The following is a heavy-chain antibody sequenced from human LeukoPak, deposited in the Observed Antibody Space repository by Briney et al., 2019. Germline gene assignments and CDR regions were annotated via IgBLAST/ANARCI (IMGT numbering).Heavy chain of an antibody. V-gene: IGHV1-8*01. Sequence: ASVKVSYKASGYTFTSYDINWVRQAPGQGLEWMGWMNPNSGNTGYAQKFQGRVTMTRNTSISTAYMELSSLRSEDTAVYYCARGVLAVAGTDYYGMDVWGQGTTVTVSS. D-gene: IGHD6-19*01. CDR3: ARGVLAVAGTDYYGMDV. J-gene: IGHJ6*02. CDR1: GYTFTSYD. CDR2: MNPNSGNT.